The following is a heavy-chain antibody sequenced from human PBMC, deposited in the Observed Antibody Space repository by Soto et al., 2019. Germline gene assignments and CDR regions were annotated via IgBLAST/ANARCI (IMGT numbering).Heavy chain of an antibody. CDR1: GYTFSTYW. CDR2: IYPGDSDT. V-gene: IGHV5-51*01. J-gene: IGHJ4*02. D-gene: IGHD3-10*01. Sequence: GESLKISCKGSGYTFSTYWIAWVRQMPGKGLEWMGIIYPGDSDTKYSPAFQGQVTISADNSINTAYLQWTSLEASDTAMYYCARKFAPEFFDSWGQGTLVTVSS. CDR3: ARKFAPEFFDS.